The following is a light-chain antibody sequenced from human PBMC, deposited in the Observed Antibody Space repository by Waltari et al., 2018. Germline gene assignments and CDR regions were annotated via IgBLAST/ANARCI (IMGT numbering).Light chain of an antibody. CDR2: GSS. CDR1: QSVASGY. CDR3: QQYISSPRT. Sequence: EIVLTQSPDTLSLSPGETATLSCRASQSVASGYLAWYQQKPGQAPRLLIYGSSSRATGIPDRFSGSGSGTDFTLIITRLEPEDFAVYYCQQYISSPRTFGQGTKVEIK. V-gene: IGKV3-20*01. J-gene: IGKJ1*01.